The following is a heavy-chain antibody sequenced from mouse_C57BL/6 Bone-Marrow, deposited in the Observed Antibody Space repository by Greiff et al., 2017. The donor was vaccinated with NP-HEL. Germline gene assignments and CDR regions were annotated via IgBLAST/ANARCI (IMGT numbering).Heavy chain of an antibody. V-gene: IGHV1-58*01. D-gene: IGHD4-1*01. CDR1: GYTFTSYG. J-gene: IGHJ4*01. CDR2: IYIGNGYT. CDR3: ARSANSLTVYAMDY. Sequence: EVKLVESGAELVRPGSSVKMSCKTSGYTFTSYGINWVKQRPGQGLEWIGYIYIGNGYTEYNEKFKGKATLTSDTSSSTAYMQLSSLTSEDSAIYFCARSANSLTVYAMDYWGQGTSVTVSS.